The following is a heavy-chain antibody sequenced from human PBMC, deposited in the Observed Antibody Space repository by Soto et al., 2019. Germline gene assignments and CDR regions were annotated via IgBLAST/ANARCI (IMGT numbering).Heavy chain of an antibody. J-gene: IGHJ4*01. CDR2: VTASGSST. CDR3: LIFVGPSLTFIGY. Sequence: PGGSLRLSCAASGFTFSSFAMSWVRQAPGKGLEWVSGVTASGSSTHYAESVKGRFTISRDNSKNTLYLQMNSLRAEDTAIYHFLIFVGPSLTFIGYWGPGLLVTVSS. CDR1: GFTFSSFA. V-gene: IGHV3-23*01. D-gene: IGHD3-3*02.